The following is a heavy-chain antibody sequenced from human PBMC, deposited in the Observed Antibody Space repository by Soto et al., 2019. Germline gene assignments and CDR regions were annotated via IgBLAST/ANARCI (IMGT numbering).Heavy chain of an antibody. CDR1: GFSLSTSGMC. D-gene: IGHD6-6*01. V-gene: IGHV2-70*11. Sequence: ESGATLVNPTQTLTLTCTFSGFSLSTSGMCVSWIRQPPGKALEWLARIDWDDDKYYSTSLKTRLTISKDTSKNQVVLTMTNMDPVDTATYYFAGKKGHSSPSWAFDIWGKGKMFTVPS. J-gene: IGHJ3*02. CDR2: IDWDDDK. CDR3: AGKKGHSSPSWAFDI.